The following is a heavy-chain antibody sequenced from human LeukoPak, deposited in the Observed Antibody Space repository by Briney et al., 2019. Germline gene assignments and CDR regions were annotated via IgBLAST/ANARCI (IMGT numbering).Heavy chain of an antibody. V-gene: IGHV4-39*01. CDR2: IYYSGST. D-gene: IGHD1-1*01. CDR3: ARHAQLRGLT. J-gene: IGHJ5*02. CDR1: GGSISSSSYY. Sequence: PSETLSLTCTVSGGSISSSSYYWGWIRQPPGKGLEWIGSIYYSGSTYYNPSLKSRVTISVDTSKNQFSLKLSSVTAADTAVYYCARHAQLRGLTWGQGTLVTVSS.